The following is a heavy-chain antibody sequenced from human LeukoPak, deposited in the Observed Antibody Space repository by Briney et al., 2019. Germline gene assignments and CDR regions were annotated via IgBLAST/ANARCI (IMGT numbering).Heavy chain of an antibody. CDR1: GFSFSTYG. D-gene: IGHD3-10*01. Sequence: PGGSLRLSSVASGFSFSTYGMSWVRQAPGKGREWVSAIRGAGDITDYAGSVKGRFTISRDNSKSMLYLQMSSLRAEDTAIYYCAKAPFGSGSYYVNFWGQGTLVTVSS. J-gene: IGHJ4*02. V-gene: IGHV3-23*01. CDR2: IRGAGDIT. CDR3: AKAPFGSGSYYVNF.